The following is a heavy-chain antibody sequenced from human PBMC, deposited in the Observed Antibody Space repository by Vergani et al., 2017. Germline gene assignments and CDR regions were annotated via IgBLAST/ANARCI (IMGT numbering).Heavy chain of an antibody. CDR3: TTDLAVGARSDY. J-gene: IGHJ4*02. CDR1: GFTFSSYG. D-gene: IGHD1-26*01. Sequence: VQLVESGGGVVQPGRSLRLSCAASGFTFSSYGMHWVRQAPGKGLEWVGRIKSKTDGGTTDYAAPVKGRFTISRDDSKNTLYLQMNSLKTEDTAVYYCTTDLAVGARSDYWGQGTLVTVSS. CDR2: IKSKTDGGTT. V-gene: IGHV3-15*01.